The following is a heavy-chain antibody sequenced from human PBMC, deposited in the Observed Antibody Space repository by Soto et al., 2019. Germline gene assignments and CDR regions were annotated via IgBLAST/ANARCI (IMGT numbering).Heavy chain of an antibody. CDR3: VRGPSSSCNCYLDS. Sequence: PSETLSLTCTVYGGSVSDYYWSWVRQPAGKGLEWIGRIRPAGNTYYSPSLMSRVIMSVDTSRNQFSLKLTSVTAADTAVYYCVRGPSSSCNCYLDSWGQGDLVTVSS. V-gene: IGHV4-4*07. CDR1: GGSVSDYY. D-gene: IGHD1-20*01. J-gene: IGHJ4*02. CDR2: IRPAGNT.